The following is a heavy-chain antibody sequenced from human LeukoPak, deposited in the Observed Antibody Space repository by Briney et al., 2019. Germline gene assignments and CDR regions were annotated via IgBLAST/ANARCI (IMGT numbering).Heavy chain of an antibody. CDR2: IYYSGST. D-gene: IGHD3-3*01. CDR1: GGSISSSSYY. Sequence: PSETLSLTCTVSGGSISSSSYYWGWIRQPPGKGLEWIGSIYYSGSTYYNPSLKSRVTISVDTSKNQFSLKLSSVTAAATAEYYCGSNVAILGVVISWFNPWGKEPWSPSPQ. CDR3: GSNVAILGVVISWFNP. J-gene: IGHJ5*02. V-gene: IGHV4-39*01.